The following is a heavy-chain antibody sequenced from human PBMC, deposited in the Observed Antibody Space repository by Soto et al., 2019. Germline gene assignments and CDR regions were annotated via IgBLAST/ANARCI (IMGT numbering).Heavy chain of an antibody. V-gene: IGHV1-69*01. CDR2: IIPIFGTA. D-gene: IGHD6-6*01. CDR3: ARAGREYSSSSRRYYVDY. Sequence: QVQLVQSGAEVKKPGSSVKVSCKASGGTFSSYAISWVRQAPGQGLEWMGGIIPIFGTANYAQKFQGRVTIPGDASTSTTYRELSSLRSEDTAVYYCARAGREYSSSSRRYYVDYWGQGTLVTVSS. CDR1: GGTFSSYA. J-gene: IGHJ4*02.